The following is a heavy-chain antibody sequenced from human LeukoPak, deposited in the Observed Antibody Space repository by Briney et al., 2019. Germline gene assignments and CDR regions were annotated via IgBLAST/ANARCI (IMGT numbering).Heavy chain of an antibody. CDR1: GGSISSYY. D-gene: IGHD5-18*01. Sequence: SETLSLTCTVSGGSISSYYWSWIRQPPGKGLELIGYIYDSGSTNYNPSLKSRVTISVDTSKNQFSLKLSSVTAVDTAVYYCARHGGGYSYDYWGQGTLVTVSS. CDR3: ARHGGGYSYDY. CDR2: IYDSGST. J-gene: IGHJ4*02. V-gene: IGHV4-59*01.